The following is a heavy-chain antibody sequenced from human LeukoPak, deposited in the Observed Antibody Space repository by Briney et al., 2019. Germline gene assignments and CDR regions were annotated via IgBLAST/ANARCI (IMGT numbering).Heavy chain of an antibody. Sequence: PSETLSLTCTVSGGSISSSPYYWGWIRQPPGKGLELVGTIYYSGSTYYNPSLKSRVTISVDTSKNQFSLKLPSVTAADTAVYYCARPVPSRLGWFDPWGQGTLVTVSS. CDR1: GGSISSSPYY. CDR2: IYYSGST. D-gene: IGHD1-1*01. V-gene: IGHV4-39*01. CDR3: ARPVPSRLGWFDP. J-gene: IGHJ5*02.